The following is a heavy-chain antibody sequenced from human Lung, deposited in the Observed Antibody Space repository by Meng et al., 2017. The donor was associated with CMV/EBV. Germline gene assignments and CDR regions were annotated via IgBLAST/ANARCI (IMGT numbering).Heavy chain of an antibody. CDR3: ARASYGSGSPLGESWFDP. CDR1: GGSISSGGDY. J-gene: IGHJ5*02. CDR2: IHSSGST. D-gene: IGHD3-10*01. Sequence: HVQPQVSGPGPVKPAQTLSLTCTVSGGSISSGGDYWGWIRQHPGKSLEWIGYIHSSGSTYYNPSLRSRLTISVDTSKNKFSLKLSSVTAADTAVYYCARASYGSGSPLGESWFDPWGQGTLVTVSS. V-gene: IGHV4-31*03.